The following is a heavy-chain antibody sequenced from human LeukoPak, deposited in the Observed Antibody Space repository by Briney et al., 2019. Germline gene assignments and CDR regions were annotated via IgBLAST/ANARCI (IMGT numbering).Heavy chain of an antibody. V-gene: IGHV3-23*01. D-gene: IGHD3-10*01. Sequence: GGSLRLSCAASGFTFSSYAMSWVRQAPGKGLEWVSAISGSGGSTYYADSVKGRFTISRDNSKNTLYLHMNSLRADDTAEYFCARDQYGSGTYYLYTPFEYWGQGILVTVSS. J-gene: IGHJ4*02. CDR2: ISGSGGST. CDR3: ARDQYGSGTYYLYTPFEY. CDR1: GFTFSSYA.